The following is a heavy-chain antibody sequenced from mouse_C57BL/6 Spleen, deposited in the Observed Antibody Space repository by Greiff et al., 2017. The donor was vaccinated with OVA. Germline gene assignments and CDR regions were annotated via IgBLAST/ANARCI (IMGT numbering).Heavy chain of an antibody. CDR3: ARPVDAYYAMDY. J-gene: IGHJ4*01. CDR2: ISSGSSTI. Sequence: VQLKESGGGLVKPGGSLKLSCAASGFTFSDYGMHWVRQAPEKGLEWVAYISSGSSTIYYADTVKGRFTISRDNAKNTLFLQMTSLRSEDTAMYYCARPVDAYYAMDYWGQGTSVTVSS. V-gene: IGHV5-17*01. CDR1: GFTFSDYG.